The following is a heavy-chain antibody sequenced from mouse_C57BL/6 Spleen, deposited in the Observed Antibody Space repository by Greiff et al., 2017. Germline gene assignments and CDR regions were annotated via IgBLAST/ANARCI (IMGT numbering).Heavy chain of an antibody. CDR3: ARRGYYGSYWYFDV. CDR2: INPSNGGT. CDR1: GYTFTSYW. J-gene: IGHJ1*03. Sequence: QVQLQQSGTELVKPGASVKLSCKASGYTFTSYWMHWVKQRPGQGLEWIGNINPSNGGTNYNEKFKSKATLTVDKSSSTAYMQLSSLTSEDSAVYYCARRGYYGSYWYFDVWGTGTTVTVSS. V-gene: IGHV1-53*01. D-gene: IGHD1-1*01.